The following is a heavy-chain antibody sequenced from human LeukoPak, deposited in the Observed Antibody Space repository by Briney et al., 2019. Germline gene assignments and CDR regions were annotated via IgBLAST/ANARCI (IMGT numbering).Heavy chain of an antibody. V-gene: IGHV3-23*01. CDR2: ISASGDIT. Sequence: PGGSLRLSCAASGLTIDIHAMTWVRQAPGKGLEWVSTISASGDITHFADSVRGRFTISRDNSRNTLYLQMKSLRAEDTAIYYCAKAYSSGYYPYDYWGQGALVSVSS. CDR1: GLTIDIHA. D-gene: IGHD6-19*01. J-gene: IGHJ4*02. CDR3: AKAYSSGYYPYDY.